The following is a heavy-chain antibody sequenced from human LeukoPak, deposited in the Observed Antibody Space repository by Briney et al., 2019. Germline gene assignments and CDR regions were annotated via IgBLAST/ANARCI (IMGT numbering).Heavy chain of an antibody. Sequence: GGSLRLSCAASGFTFSSYTMSWVRQAPGKGLEWVAVISYDGSNKYYADSVKGRFTISRDNSKNTLYLQMNSLRAEDTAVYYCARSDRVAGTCFDYWGRGTLVTVSS. V-gene: IGHV3-30-3*01. CDR2: ISYDGSNK. CDR1: GFTFSSYT. D-gene: IGHD6-19*01. CDR3: ARSDRVAGTCFDY. J-gene: IGHJ4*02.